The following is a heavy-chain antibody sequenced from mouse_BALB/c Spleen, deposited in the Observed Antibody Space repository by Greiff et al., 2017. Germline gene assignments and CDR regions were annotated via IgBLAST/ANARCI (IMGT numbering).Heavy chain of an antibody. J-gene: IGHJ2*01. Sequence: VQLQQSGPELVKPGASVKISCKASGYSFTSYYIHWVKQRPGQGLEWIGWIFPGSGNTKYNEKFKGKATLTADTSSSTAYMQLSSLTSEDSAVYFCARDYGNYYFDYWGQGTTLTVSS. CDR2: IFPGSGNT. D-gene: IGHD2-1*01. V-gene: IGHV1-66*01. CDR3: ARDYGNYYFDY. CDR1: GYSFTSYY.